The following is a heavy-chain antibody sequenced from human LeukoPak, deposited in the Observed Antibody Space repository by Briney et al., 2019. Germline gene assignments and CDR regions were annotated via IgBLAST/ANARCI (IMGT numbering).Heavy chain of an antibody. J-gene: IGHJ4*02. Sequence: GGSLRLSCAASGFTFSSYAMSWVRQAPGKGLEWVSAISGSGGSTYYADSVKGRFTISRDNSKNTLYLQMNSLRAEDTAVYYCAKSPSDITIFGVVIIHPFDYWGQGTLVTVSS. D-gene: IGHD3-3*01. CDR3: AKSPSDITIFGVVIIHPFDY. CDR2: ISGSGGST. CDR1: GFTFSSYA. V-gene: IGHV3-23*01.